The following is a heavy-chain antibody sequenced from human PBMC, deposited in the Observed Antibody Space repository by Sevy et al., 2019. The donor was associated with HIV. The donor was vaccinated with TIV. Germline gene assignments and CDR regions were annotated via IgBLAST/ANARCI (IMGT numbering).Heavy chain of an antibody. Sequence: ASVKVSCKASGYTFTSYDINWVRQATGQGLEWMGWMNPNRGNTGYAQKFQGRVTMTRNTSISTAYMELSSLRSEDTAVYYCARRWYCSSTSCYKYYYYGMDVWGQGTTVTVSS. CDR3: ARRWYCSSTSCYKYYYYGMDV. J-gene: IGHJ6*02. CDR2: MNPNRGNT. D-gene: IGHD2-2*02. CDR1: GYTFTSYD. V-gene: IGHV1-8*01.